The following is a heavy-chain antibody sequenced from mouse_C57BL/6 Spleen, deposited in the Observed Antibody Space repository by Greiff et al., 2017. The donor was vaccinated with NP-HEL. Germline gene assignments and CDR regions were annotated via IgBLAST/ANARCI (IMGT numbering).Heavy chain of an antibody. V-gene: IGHV5-17*01. CDR2: ISSGSSTI. CDR3: ARASYYSNSYYFDY. CDR1: GFTFSDYG. J-gene: IGHJ2*01. Sequence: EVKVVESGGGLVKPGGSLKLSCAASGFTFSDYGMHWVRQAPEKGLEWVAYISSGSSTIYYADTVKGRLTISRDNAKNTLFLQMTSLRSEDTAMYYCARASYYSNSYYFDYWGQGTTLTVSS. D-gene: IGHD2-5*01.